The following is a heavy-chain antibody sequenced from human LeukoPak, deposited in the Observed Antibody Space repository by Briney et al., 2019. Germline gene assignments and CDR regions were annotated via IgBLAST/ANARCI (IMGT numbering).Heavy chain of an antibody. D-gene: IGHD3-22*01. V-gene: IGHV3-7*01. CDR1: GFTFSNAW. J-gene: IGHJ4*02. CDR3: ARVNLKWLSFDY. CDR2: IKQDGSEK. Sequence: GGSLRLSCAASGFTFSNAWMSWVRQAPGKGLEWVANIKQDGSEKYYVDSVKGRFTISRDNAKNSLYLQMNSLRAEDTAVYYCARVNLKWLSFDYWGQGTLVTVSS.